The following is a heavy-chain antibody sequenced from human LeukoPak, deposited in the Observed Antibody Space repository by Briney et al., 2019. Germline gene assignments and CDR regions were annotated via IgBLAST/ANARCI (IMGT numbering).Heavy chain of an antibody. Sequence: GGSLRLSCAASGFTFSDYYMSWIRQAPGKGLEWVSYISSSSSYTNYADSVKGRFTISRDNAKNSLYLQMNSLRAEDTAVYYCARDRSRITMVRELDYWGQGTLVTVSS. V-gene: IGHV3-11*06. CDR3: ARDRSRITMVRELDY. CDR2: ISSSSSYT. D-gene: IGHD3-10*01. J-gene: IGHJ4*02. CDR1: GFTFSDYY.